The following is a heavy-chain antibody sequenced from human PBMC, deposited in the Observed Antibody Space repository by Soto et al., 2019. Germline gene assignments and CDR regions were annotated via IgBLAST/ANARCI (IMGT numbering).Heavy chain of an antibody. CDR1: GFTFSNAW. CDR2: IKSKTDGGTT. J-gene: IGHJ4*02. Sequence: GGSLRLSCAASGFTFSNAWMSWVRQAPGKGLEWVGRIKSKTDGGTTDYAAPVKGRFTISRDDSKNTLYLQMNSLKTEDTAVYYCTTDENRTYYYGSGRTDYWGQGTLVTVSS. V-gene: IGHV3-15*01. CDR3: TTDENRTYYYGSGRTDY. D-gene: IGHD3-10*01.